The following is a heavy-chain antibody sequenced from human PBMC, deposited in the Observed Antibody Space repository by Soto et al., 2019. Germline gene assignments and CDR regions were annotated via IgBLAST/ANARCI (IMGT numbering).Heavy chain of an antibody. CDR1: GGSISGYS. CDR3: ERAQAAYYFDY. J-gene: IGHJ4*02. D-gene: IGHD2-15*01. Sequence: SETLSLTCTVSGGSISGYSWSWIRQSPGKGLEWIGYIYYSGSTNYNPSLKSRVTISVDTSKNRFSLKLSSVTVADSAVYYCERAQAAYYFDYWGQGTVVTVSS. CDR2: IYYSGST. V-gene: IGHV4-59*13.